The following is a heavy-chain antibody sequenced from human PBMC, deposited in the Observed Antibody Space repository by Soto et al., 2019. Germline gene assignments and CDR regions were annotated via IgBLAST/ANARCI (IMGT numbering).Heavy chain of an antibody. D-gene: IGHD6-13*01. CDR3: ARASNASNWDY. J-gene: IGHJ4*02. CDR1: GFTFTHYG. Sequence: ASVKVSCKTSGFTFTHYGIRWVRQAPGQGLEWMGWISAYNGATNHAQKFRDRLTMTTDASTSTAYMDLRSLRSDDTAVYFCARASNASNWDYWGQGTLVTVSS. V-gene: IGHV1-18*01. CDR2: ISAYNGAT.